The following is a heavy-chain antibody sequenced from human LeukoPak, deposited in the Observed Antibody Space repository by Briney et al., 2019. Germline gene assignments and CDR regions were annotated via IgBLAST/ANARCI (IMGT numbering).Heavy chain of an antibody. J-gene: IGHJ4*02. CDR2: IWYDGSNK. CDR1: GFTFSSYG. Sequence: GRSLRLSCAASGFTFSSYGMHWVRQAPGKGLEWVAVIWYDGSNKYYADSVKGRFTISRDNSKNTLYLQMNSLRAEDTAVYYCAKDPSDYYDSSSYYYVHWGQGTLVTVSS. CDR3: AKDPSDYYDSSSYYYVH. V-gene: IGHV3-33*06. D-gene: IGHD3-22*01.